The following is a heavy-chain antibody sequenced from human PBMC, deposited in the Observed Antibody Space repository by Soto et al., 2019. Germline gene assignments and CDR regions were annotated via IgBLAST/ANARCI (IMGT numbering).Heavy chain of an antibody. Sequence: ASVKVSCKASGYTFTSYGISWVRQAPGQGLEWMGWISAYNGNTNYAQKLQGRVTMTTDTSTSTAYMELRSLRSDDTAVYCCARELIAAAGTNYFDYWGQGTLVTVSS. CDR3: ARELIAAAGTNYFDY. D-gene: IGHD6-13*01. J-gene: IGHJ4*02. CDR2: ISAYNGNT. CDR1: GYTFTSYG. V-gene: IGHV1-18*01.